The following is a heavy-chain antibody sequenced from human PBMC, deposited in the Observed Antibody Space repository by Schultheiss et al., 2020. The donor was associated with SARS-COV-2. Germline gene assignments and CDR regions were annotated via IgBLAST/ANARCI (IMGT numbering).Heavy chain of an antibody. CDR2: INHSGST. V-gene: IGHV4-34*01. CDR3: ARGPGCSSTSCYGAFDI. CDR1: GGSFSGYY. D-gene: IGHD2-2*01. J-gene: IGHJ3*02. Sequence: SETLSLTCAVYGGSFSGYYWSWIRQPPGKGLEWIGEINHSGSTNYNPSLKSRVTISVDTSKNQFSLKLSSVTAADTAVYYCARGPGCSSTSCYGAFDIWGQVTMVTVSS.